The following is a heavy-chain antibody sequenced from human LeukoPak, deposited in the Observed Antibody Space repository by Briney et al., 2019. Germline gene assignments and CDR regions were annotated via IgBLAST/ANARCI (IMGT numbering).Heavy chain of an antibody. V-gene: IGHV3-30*18. J-gene: IGHJ4*02. D-gene: IGHD3-22*01. CDR3: AKYSDYYYGPLDD. Sequence: PGWSLRLSCAASGFSFNTYGMHWVRQAPGKGLEWLAAISYDGSNKHYAGSVQGRFTISRDNSKNTLYLLMNSLTAGDTAMYYCAKYSDYYYGPLDDWGQGTPVTVSS. CDR2: ISYDGSNK. CDR1: GFSFNTYG.